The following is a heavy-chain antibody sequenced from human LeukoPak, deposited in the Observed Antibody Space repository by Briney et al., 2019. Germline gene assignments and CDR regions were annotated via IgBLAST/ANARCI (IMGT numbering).Heavy chain of an antibody. V-gene: IGHV4-34*01. CDR2: GTHDGVT. Sequence: SETLSLTCAVPGGSLSGNYWSWIRQPPGKGLQWIGQGTHDGVTTYNPSLKSRVTISVDTPRNQVSLKVTSLTAADTAVNYCARGLNILDYWGQGTLVTVSS. CDR3: ARGLNILDY. J-gene: IGHJ4*02. CDR1: GGSLSGNY.